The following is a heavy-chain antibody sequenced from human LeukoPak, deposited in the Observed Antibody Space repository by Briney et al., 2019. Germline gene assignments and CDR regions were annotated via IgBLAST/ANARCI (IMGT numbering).Heavy chain of an antibody. V-gene: IGHV4-59*01. CDR2: IYHSGST. D-gene: IGHD5-12*01. CDR1: GGSISPYY. Sequence: SETLSLTCTISGGSISPYYWSWIRQPPGKGLEWLGNIYHSGSTNDNPSLKSRVTMSVDTSKNQFSLKLSTVTAADTAIYYCARAHIEGTHPDCWGQGTLVTVSS. CDR3: ARAHIEGTHPDC. J-gene: IGHJ4*02.